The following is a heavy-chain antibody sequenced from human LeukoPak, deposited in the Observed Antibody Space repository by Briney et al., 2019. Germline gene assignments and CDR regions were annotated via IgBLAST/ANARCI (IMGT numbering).Heavy chain of an antibody. D-gene: IGHD1-26*01. J-gene: IGHJ4*02. V-gene: IGHV3-30*18. Sequence: GGSPRLSCAASGFTFSSGMHWVRQAPGKGLEWVAVISYDGNHKYYGDSVKGRFTISRDNSRNTLYLQMDSLKTEDTAVYYCAKGELHFNTCSFDYWGQGTLVTVSS. CDR3: AKGELHFNTCSFDY. CDR2: ISYDGNHK. CDR1: GFTFSSG.